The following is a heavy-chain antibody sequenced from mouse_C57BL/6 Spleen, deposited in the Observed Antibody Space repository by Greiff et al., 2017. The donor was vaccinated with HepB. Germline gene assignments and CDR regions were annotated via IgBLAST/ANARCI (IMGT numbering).Heavy chain of an antibody. Sequence: EVQLQQSGPGLAKPSQTLSLTCSVTGYSITSDYWNWIRKFPGNKLEYMGYISYSGSTYYNPSLKSRISITRDTSKNQYYLQLNSVTTEDTATYYCARSPYYCRADYYAMDYWGQGTSVTVSS. CDR3: ARSPYYCRADYYAMDY. CDR1: GYSITSDY. CDR2: ISYSGST. V-gene: IGHV3-8*01. J-gene: IGHJ4*01. D-gene: IGHD1-1*01.